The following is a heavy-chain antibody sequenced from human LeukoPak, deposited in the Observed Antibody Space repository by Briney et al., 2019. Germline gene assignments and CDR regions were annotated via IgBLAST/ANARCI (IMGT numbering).Heavy chain of an antibody. CDR3: AREAWERQYSYYYYMDV. Sequence: GGSLRLSCAASGFTFSRYAIHWVRQAPGKGLDWVAVISFDGSNTYYADSVKGQFTISRDNSKNTLYLQMNSLRVEDTAVYYCAREAWERQYSYYYYMDVWGKGTTVIVSS. CDR1: GFTFSRYA. CDR2: ISFDGSNT. J-gene: IGHJ6*03. V-gene: IGHV3-30*04. D-gene: IGHD1-26*01.